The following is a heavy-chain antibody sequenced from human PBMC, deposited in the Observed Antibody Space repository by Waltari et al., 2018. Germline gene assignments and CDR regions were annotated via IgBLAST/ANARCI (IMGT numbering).Heavy chain of an antibody. V-gene: IGHV1-69*05. CDR3: ARAPVWGYSSSSDYYYYYGMDV. Sequence: QVQLVQSGAEVKKPGSSVKVSCKASGGTFSSYAISWVRQAPGQGLEWMGGIIPIVGTANYAQKFQVRVTITTDESTSTAYMELSSLRSEDTAVYYCARAPVWGYSSSSDYYYYYGMDVWGQGTTVTVSS. CDR1: GGTFSSYA. D-gene: IGHD6-6*01. J-gene: IGHJ6*02. CDR2: IIPIVGTA.